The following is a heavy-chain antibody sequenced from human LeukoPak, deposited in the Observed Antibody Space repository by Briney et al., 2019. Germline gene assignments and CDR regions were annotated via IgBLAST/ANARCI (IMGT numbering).Heavy chain of an antibody. Sequence: SVKVSCKASGGTFSSYAISWVRQAPGQGLEWMGRIIPIFGTANYAQKFQGRVTITTDESTSTAYMELSSLRSEDTAVYYCAREPYRGYCYYYMDVWGKGTTVTVSS. J-gene: IGHJ6*03. D-gene: IGHD1-14*01. CDR2: IIPIFGTA. CDR1: GGTFSSYA. V-gene: IGHV1-69*05. CDR3: AREPYRGYCYYYMDV.